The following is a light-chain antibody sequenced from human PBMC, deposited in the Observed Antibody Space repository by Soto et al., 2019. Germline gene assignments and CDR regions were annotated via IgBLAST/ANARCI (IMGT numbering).Light chain of an antibody. V-gene: IGKV1-39*01. J-gene: IGKJ1*01. Sequence: MQMTQSPSSLSASVGDRVTITSRASQTISTYLNWYQQKPGKAPKLLIYASSSLQSGVPSRFSGSGSGTDFTLTITSLQPEDFATYICQQSYGMPWTFGQGTKVEV. CDR1: QTISTY. CDR2: ASS. CDR3: QQSYGMPWT.